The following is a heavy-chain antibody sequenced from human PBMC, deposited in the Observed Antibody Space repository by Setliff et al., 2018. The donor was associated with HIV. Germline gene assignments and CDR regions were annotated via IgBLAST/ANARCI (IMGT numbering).Heavy chain of an antibody. Sequence: GGSLRLSCAGSGFSFSSNWIHWVRQTAGKGLLWVSRISPDGSSTMYADSVKGRFTVSGDNTKNSLYLQMNSLRAEDTAVYYCARDLGILDAFDIWGQGTMVTVSS. D-gene: IGHD7-27*01. J-gene: IGHJ3*02. CDR3: ARDLGILDAFDI. CDR1: GFSFSSNW. V-gene: IGHV3-74*03. CDR2: ISPDGSST.